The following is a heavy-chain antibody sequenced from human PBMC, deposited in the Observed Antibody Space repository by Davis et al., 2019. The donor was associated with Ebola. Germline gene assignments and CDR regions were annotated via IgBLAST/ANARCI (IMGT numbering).Heavy chain of an antibody. Sequence: AASVKVSCKASGYTFTSYAMHWVRQAPGQRLEWMGWINAGNGNTKYSQKFQGRVTITRDTSASTAYMELSSLRSEDTAVYYCARGGYPWGGYYYYGMDVWGQGTTVTVSS. V-gene: IGHV1-3*01. CDR1: GYTFTSYA. J-gene: IGHJ6*02. D-gene: IGHD2-21*01. CDR3: ARGGYPWGGYYYYGMDV. CDR2: INAGNGNT.